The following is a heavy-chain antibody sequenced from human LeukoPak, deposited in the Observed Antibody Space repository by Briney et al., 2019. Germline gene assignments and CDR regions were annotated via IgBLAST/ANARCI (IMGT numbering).Heavy chain of an antibody. CDR1: GFTFSSYG. CDR2: ISYDGSNK. J-gene: IGHJ4*02. V-gene: IGHV3-30*18. CDR3: AKERAFSGYSSGWFFDY. D-gene: IGHD6-19*01. Sequence: PGRSLRLSCAASGFTFSSYGMHWVRQAPGKGLEWVAVISYDGSNKYYADSVKGRFTISRDNFKNTLYLQMSSLRAEDTAVYYCAKERAFSGYSSGWFFDYWGQGTLVTVSS.